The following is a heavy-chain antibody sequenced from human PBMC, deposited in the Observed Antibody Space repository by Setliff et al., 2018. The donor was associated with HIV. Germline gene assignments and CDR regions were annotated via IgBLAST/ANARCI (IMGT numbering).Heavy chain of an antibody. CDR3: ARGRGWYGY. V-gene: IGHV4-39*01. Sequence: SETLSLTCTVSGGSITSSNYYWGWIRQPPGKGLEWIGRIYTSGSTNYNPSLKSRVTISVDTSKNQFSLKLSSVSAADTAVYYCARGRGWYGYWGQGTVVTAPQ. J-gene: IGHJ4*02. CDR1: GGSITSSNYY. CDR2: IYTSGST. D-gene: IGHD6-19*01.